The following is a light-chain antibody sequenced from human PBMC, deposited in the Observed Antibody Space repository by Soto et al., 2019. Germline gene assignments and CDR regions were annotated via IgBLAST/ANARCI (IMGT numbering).Light chain of an antibody. V-gene: IGKV3-11*01. CDR3: QQRSNWL. CDR1: QSISNY. CDR2: DAY. J-gene: IGKJ3*01. Sequence: EIVLTQSPATLSLSPGERATLSCRASQSISNYLAWYQEKPGQAPRLLIYDAYNRATGIPARFSGSGSGTDFTLTISSLEPADFAVYYCQQRSNWLFGPGTKVSVK.